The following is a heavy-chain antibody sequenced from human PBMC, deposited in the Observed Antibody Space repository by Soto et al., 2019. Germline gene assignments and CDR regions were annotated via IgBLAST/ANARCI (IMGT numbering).Heavy chain of an antibody. V-gene: IGHV3-11*01. Sequence: QVQLVESGGGLVKPGGSLRLSCAASGFTFSDYYMSWIRQAPGKGLEWVSYISSSGSTIYYADSVKGRFTISRDNAKNSLYLQRNSLRAEDTAVYYCARLDGNSYDSSGYYYYYYGMDVWGQGTTVTVSS. CDR1: GFTFSDYY. J-gene: IGHJ6*02. D-gene: IGHD3-22*01. CDR2: ISSSGSTI. CDR3: ARLDGNSYDSSGYYYYYYGMDV.